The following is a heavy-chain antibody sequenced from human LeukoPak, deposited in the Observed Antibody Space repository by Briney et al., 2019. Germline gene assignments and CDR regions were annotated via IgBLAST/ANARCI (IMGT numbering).Heavy chain of an antibody. J-gene: IGHJ4*02. Sequence: SVKVSCKASGGTFSSYTISWVRQAPGQGLEWMGRIIPILGIANYAQKFQGRVTITADKSTSTAYMELSSLRSEDTAVYYCARYSGRYYDFWSGYFDYWGQGTLVTVSS. CDR3: ARYSGRYYDFWSGYFDY. V-gene: IGHV1-69*02. CDR1: GGTFSSYT. D-gene: IGHD3-3*01. CDR2: IIPILGIA.